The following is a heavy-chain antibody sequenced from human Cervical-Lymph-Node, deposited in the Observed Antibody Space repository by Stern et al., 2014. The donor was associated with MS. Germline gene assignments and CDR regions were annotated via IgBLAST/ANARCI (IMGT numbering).Heavy chain of an antibody. V-gene: IGHV1-69*01. CDR3: ATPSTVTVGGMDV. J-gene: IGHJ6*02. CDR1: GGTFSSQA. D-gene: IGHD4-17*01. Sequence: QVQLVQSGAEVKKPGSSVKVSCKASGGTFSSQAINWVRQAPGQGLEWVGGLSPIFGTPNYAQKVQDRVTITADESTSTAYMDLSSLRAEDTAVYYCATPSTVTVGGMDVWGQGTTVTVSS. CDR2: LSPIFGTP.